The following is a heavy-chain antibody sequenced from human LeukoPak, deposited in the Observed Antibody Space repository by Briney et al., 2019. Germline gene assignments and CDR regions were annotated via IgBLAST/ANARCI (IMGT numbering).Heavy chain of an antibody. CDR3: ARDDHCSGGSCTWYYGMDV. V-gene: IGHV3-30-3*01. Sequence: PGGSLRLSCAASGFTFSSHAMHWVRQAPGKGLEWVAVISYDGSNKYYADSVKGRFTISRDNSKNTLYLQMNSLRAEDTAVYYCARDDHCSGGSCTWYYGMDVWGQGTTVTVSS. J-gene: IGHJ6*02. CDR2: ISYDGSNK. CDR1: GFTFSSHA. D-gene: IGHD2-15*01.